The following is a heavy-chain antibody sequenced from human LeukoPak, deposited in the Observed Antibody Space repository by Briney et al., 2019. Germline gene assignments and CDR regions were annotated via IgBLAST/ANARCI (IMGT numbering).Heavy chain of an antibody. Sequence: PGGTLRLSCAASGFTFSSYGMSWVRQAPGKGLEWVSAISGSGGSTYYADSVKGRFTISRDNSKNTLYLQMNSLRAEDTAVYYCARDFSGDQEVGGFDYWGQGTLVTVSS. CDR3: ARDFSGDQEVGGFDY. J-gene: IGHJ4*02. V-gene: IGHV3-23*01. CDR2: ISGSGGST. CDR1: GFTFSSYG. D-gene: IGHD4-17*01.